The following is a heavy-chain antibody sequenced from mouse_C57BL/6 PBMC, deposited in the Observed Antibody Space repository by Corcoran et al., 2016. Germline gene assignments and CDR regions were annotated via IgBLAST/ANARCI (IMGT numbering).Heavy chain of an antibody. J-gene: IGHJ4*01. CDR1: GYTFTTYG. Sequence: QIQLVQSGPELKKPGETVKISCKASGYTFTTYGMSWVKQAPGKGLKWMGWINTYSGVPTYADDFKGRFAFSLETSASTAYLQINNLKNEDTATYFCARFITTVVAPAYYWGQGTSVTVSS. V-gene: IGHV9-3*01. D-gene: IGHD1-1*01. CDR3: ARFITTVVAPAYY. CDR2: INTYSGVP.